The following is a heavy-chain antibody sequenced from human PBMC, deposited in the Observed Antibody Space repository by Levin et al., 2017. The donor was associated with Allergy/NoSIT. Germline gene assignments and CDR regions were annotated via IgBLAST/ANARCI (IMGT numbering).Heavy chain of an antibody. CDR3: AADRGDSSGWYYFDY. CDR1: GFTFTSSA. Sequence: SVKVSCKASGFTFTSSAVQWVRQARGQRLEWIGWIVVGSGNTNYAQKFQERVTITRDMSTSTAYMELSSLRSEDTAVYYCAADRGDSSGWYYFDYWGQGTLVTVSS. CDR2: IVVGSGNT. V-gene: IGHV1-58*01. D-gene: IGHD6-19*01. J-gene: IGHJ4*02.